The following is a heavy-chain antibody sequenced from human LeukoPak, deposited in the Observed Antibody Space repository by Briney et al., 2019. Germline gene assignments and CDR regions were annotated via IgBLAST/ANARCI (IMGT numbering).Heavy chain of an antibody. V-gene: IGHV3-30-3*01. Sequence: GGSLRLSCAASGFTFSSYAMHWVGQAPGKGLEWVAVISYDGSNKYYADSVKGRFTISRDNSKNTLYLQMNSLRAEDTAVYYCARVIAVAGTSDYWGQGTLVTVSS. CDR2: ISYDGSNK. CDR1: GFTFSSYA. D-gene: IGHD6-19*01. CDR3: ARVIAVAGTSDY. J-gene: IGHJ4*02.